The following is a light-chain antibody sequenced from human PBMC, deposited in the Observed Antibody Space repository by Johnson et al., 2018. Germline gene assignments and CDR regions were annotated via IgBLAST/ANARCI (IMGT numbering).Light chain of an antibody. CDR3: GTWASSLSAGNV. CDR2: ENN. V-gene: IGLV1-51*02. Sequence: QSVLTQPPSVSAAPGQKVTMSCSGSSSNIGNNYVSWYQQLPGTAPKLLIYENNKRPSGIPDRFSGSKSGTSATLGITGLKTGDEADYYCGTWASSLSAGNVFGTGTKVTVL. J-gene: IGLJ1*01. CDR1: SSNIGNNY.